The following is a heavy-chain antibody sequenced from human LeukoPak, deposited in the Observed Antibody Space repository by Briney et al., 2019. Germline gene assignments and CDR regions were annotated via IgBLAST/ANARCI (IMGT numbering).Heavy chain of an antibody. J-gene: IGHJ4*02. CDR3: ARGGDHYGSGTYYSDY. V-gene: IGHV1-18*01. CDR1: GYIFPAYG. D-gene: IGHD3-10*01. Sequence: ASVKVSCKASGYIFPAYGISWVRQAPGQGLEWVGWISAYNGNRNYAERLQGRVSRTTDTSTSTAYMELRSLRSDDTAVYYCARGGDHYGSGTYYSDYWGQGTLVTVSS. CDR2: ISAYNGNR.